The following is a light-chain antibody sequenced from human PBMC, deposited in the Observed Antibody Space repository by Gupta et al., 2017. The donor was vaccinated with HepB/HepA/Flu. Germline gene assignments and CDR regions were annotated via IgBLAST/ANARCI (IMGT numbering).Light chain of an antibody. V-gene: IGKV3-20*01. Sequence: EIVSTQSSATLSLSPGERATLSCRTSQSVSDSQLAWYQQKPGQAPRLLIYSISNRATGIPDRVSGSGSGTDFTLTISRLEPEDFAVYYCQQYGSSTWTFGPGTKVEFK. CDR2: SIS. CDR3: QQYGSSTWT. J-gene: IGKJ1*01. CDR1: QSVSDSQ.